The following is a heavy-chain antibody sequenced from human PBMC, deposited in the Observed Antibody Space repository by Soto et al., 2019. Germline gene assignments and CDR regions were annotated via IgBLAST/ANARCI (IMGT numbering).Heavy chain of an antibody. D-gene: IGHD2-21*01. J-gene: IGHJ4*02. CDR3: EKDVILWSGTYCCGASCKWDC. CDR2: IGATVGRT. CDR1: GFTFSNYG. V-gene: IGHV3-23*01. Sequence: GGSLRLSCVASGFTFSNYGMSWVRQAPGKGLEWVSSIGATVGRTFYADAVKGRFTISRDNSKNALYLQMNSLGAEDTAVYYCEKDVILWSGTYCCGASCKWDCWGQGSLVTVSS.